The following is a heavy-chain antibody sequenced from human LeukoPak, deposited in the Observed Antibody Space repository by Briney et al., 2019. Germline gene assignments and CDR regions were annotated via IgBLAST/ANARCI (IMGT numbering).Heavy chain of an antibody. V-gene: IGHV4-34*01. D-gene: IGHD2-2*02. Sequence: PSETLSLTCAVYGGSFSGYYWSWIRQPPGKGLEWIGEINHIGSTNYDPSLKSRVTISVDTSKNQFSLKLSSVTAADTAVYYCARGSKRRIGYCSSTSCYTGYYYYMDVWGKGTTVTVSS. CDR2: INHIGST. CDR3: ARGSKRRIGYCSSTSCYTGYYYYMDV. J-gene: IGHJ6*03. CDR1: GGSFSGYY.